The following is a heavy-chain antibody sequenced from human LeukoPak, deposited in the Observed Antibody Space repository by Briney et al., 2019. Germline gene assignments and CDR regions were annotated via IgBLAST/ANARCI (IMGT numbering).Heavy chain of an antibody. CDR2: ISYDGSNK. V-gene: IGHV3-30*03. CDR1: GFTFSSYG. J-gene: IGHJ4*02. Sequence: PGRSLRLSCAASGFTFSSYGMHWVRQAPGKGLEWVAVISYDGSNKYYADSVKGRFTISRDNSKNTLYLQMNSLRAEDTAVYYCAREDRRYCSSTSCHRYFDYWGQGTLVTVSS. CDR3: AREDRRYCSSTSCHRYFDY. D-gene: IGHD2-2*01.